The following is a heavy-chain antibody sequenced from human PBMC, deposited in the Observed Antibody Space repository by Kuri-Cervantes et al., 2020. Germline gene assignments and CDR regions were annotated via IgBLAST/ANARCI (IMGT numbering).Heavy chain of an antibody. V-gene: IGHV3-23*01. D-gene: IGHD5-12*01. CDR2: INYSGGGT. CDR3: ARDRGVAYPDAFDI. CDR1: GFTFKNYE. Sequence: GESLKISCAASGFTFKNYEMHWVRQAPGKGLEWVSGINYSGGGTHSADSVKGRFSFSRDNSKKTLYLQMNSLRAEDTAVYYCARDRGVAYPDAFDIWGQGTMVTVSS. J-gene: IGHJ3*02.